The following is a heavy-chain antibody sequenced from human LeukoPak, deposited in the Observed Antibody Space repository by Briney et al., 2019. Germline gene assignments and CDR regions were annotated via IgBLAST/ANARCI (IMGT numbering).Heavy chain of an antibody. CDR2: FYYSEST. V-gene: IGHV4-30-4*07. CDR3: ARDSGIAAAGFDY. CDR1: GGSISSGGYC. D-gene: IGHD6-13*01. Sequence: TLSLTCAVSGGSISSGGYCWTWIRQPPGKGLEWIGYFYYSESTYYSASRKSRLTISVDTSKNQFSLKLSSVTAADTAVYYCARDSGIAAAGFDYWGQGTLVTVSS. J-gene: IGHJ4*02.